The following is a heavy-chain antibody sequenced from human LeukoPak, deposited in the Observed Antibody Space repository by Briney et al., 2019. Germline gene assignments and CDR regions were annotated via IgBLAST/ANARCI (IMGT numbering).Heavy chain of an antibody. D-gene: IGHD2-15*01. J-gene: IGHJ4*02. CDR2: IYYSGST. CDR1: GGSISSGDYY. CDR3: PRDDIYGGGGTCSAQN. Sequence: SQTLSLTCTVSGGSISSGDYYWSWIRQPPGKGLEWIGYIYYSGSTYYNPSLKSRVTISVDTSKNQFSLKLSSVPAADTAVYYGPRDDIYGGGGTCSAQNGGQGPLVTVS. V-gene: IGHV4-30-4*01.